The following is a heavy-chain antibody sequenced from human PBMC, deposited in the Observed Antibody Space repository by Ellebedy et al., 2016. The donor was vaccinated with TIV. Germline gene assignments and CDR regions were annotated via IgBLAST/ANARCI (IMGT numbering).Heavy chain of an antibody. Sequence: PGGSLRLSCSASGFTFSSYAMHWVRQAPGKGLEYVSAISSNGGSTYYADSVKGRFTISRDNSKNTLYLQMSSLRAEDTAVYYCVKVVATGEDDYWGQGTLVTVSS. CDR3: VKVVATGEDDY. CDR1: GFTFSSYA. V-gene: IGHV3-64D*06. CDR2: ISSNGGST. J-gene: IGHJ4*02. D-gene: IGHD5-12*01.